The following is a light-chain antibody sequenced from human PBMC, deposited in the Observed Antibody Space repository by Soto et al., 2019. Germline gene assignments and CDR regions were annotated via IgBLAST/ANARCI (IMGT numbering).Light chain of an antibody. CDR1: SSDVDGYNY. CDR3: SSYTSGSLRV. V-gene: IGLV2-14*01. Sequence: QSVLTQPASVSGSPGQSITISCTGTSSDVDGYNYVSWYQHHPGKAPKLLIYEVSYRPSGVSDRFSGSKSANTASLTISGLQAEDEADYYCSSYTSGSLRVFGTGTKV. CDR2: EVS. J-gene: IGLJ1*01.